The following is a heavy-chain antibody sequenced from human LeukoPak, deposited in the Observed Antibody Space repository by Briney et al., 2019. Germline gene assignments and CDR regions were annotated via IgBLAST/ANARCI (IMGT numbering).Heavy chain of an antibody. Sequence: GGSLRLSCAASGFTFEGYGMSWVRQGPGKGLEWVSGINWNGGSTGYADSVKDRFTISRDNSQNTVYLQMSSLRAEDTAVYYCARLRYSSGPLGFWGQGTLVTVSS. D-gene: IGHD6-25*01. J-gene: IGHJ4*02. CDR3: ARLRYSSGPLGF. CDR2: INWNGGST. V-gene: IGHV3-20*04. CDR1: GFTFEGYG.